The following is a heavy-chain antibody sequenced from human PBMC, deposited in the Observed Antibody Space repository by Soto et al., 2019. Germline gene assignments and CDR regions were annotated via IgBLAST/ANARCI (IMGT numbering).Heavy chain of an antibody. V-gene: IGHV3-30-3*01. CDR2: ILSDEINK. CDR1: GFTFSNYA. D-gene: IGHD2-8*02. J-gene: IGHJ3*02. Sequence: QVQLVESGGGVVQPGRSLRLSCAASGFTFSNYAMHCVRQAPGKGLEWVAAILSDEINKYSADSVKGQFTISRDNSKNTLYLQMTSLRPEDTAVYYCAIISTSGGGDALDIWCQGTMVTVSS. CDR3: AIISTSGGGDALDI.